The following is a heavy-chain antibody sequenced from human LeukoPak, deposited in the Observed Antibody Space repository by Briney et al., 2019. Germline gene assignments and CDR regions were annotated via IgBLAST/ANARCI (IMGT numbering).Heavy chain of an antibody. V-gene: IGHV5-51*01. J-gene: IGHJ3*02. CDR3: ARGVWATTTVPNDVFDI. D-gene: IGHD4-17*01. CDR2: IYPGDSDT. CDR1: GYSFTSYW. Sequence: GESLKISCKGSGYSFTSYWIGWVRQMPGKGLEWMGIIYPGDSDTRYSPSFQGQVTISADKSISTAYLQWSSLKASDTAMYYCARGVWATTTVPNDVFDIWGQGAMVTVSS.